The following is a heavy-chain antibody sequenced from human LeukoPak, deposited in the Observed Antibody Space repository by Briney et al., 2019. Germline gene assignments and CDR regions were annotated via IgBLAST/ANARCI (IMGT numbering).Heavy chain of an antibody. Sequence: GASVKVSCKASGYTFTSYGISWVRQAPGQGLEWMGWISAYNGNTNYAQKLQGRVTMTTDTSTSTAYMELRSLRSDDTAVYYCARDLEPPCYYYYYGMDVWGQGTTVTVSS. J-gene: IGHJ6*02. D-gene: IGHD1-1*01. V-gene: IGHV1-18*01. CDR3: ARDLEPPCYYYYYGMDV. CDR2: ISAYNGNT. CDR1: GYTFTSYG.